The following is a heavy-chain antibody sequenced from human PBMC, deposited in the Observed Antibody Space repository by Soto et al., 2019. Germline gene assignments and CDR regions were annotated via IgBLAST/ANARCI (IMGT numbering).Heavy chain of an antibody. D-gene: IGHD5-12*01. CDR2: IIPIFGTA. V-gene: IGHV1-69*13. J-gene: IGHJ4*02. CDR3: ARGQAVVATMYY. Sequence: ASVKVSCKASGGTFSSYAISWVRQAPGQGLEWMGGIIPIFGTANYARKFQGRVTITADESTSTAYMELSSLRSEDTAVYYCARGQAVVATMYYWGQGTLVTVSS. CDR1: GGTFSSYA.